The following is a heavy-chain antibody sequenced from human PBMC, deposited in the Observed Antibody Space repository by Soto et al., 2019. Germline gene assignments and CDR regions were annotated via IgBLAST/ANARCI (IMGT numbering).Heavy chain of an antibody. V-gene: IGHV4-30-4*01. Sequence: PSETLSLTCTVSGGSISSGDYYWSWIRQPPGKGLEWIGYIYYSGSTYYNPSLKSRVTISVDTSKNQFSLKLSSVTAADTAVYYCARVGGFWSGYFDAGYYFDYWGQGTLVTVSS. CDR2: IYYSGST. J-gene: IGHJ4*02. CDR3: ARVGGFWSGYFDAGYYFDY. CDR1: GGSISSGDYY. D-gene: IGHD3-3*01.